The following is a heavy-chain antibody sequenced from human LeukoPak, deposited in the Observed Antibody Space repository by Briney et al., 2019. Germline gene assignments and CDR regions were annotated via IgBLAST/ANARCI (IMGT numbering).Heavy chain of an antibody. Sequence: SVTVSFTSSGGTFSIYAISWVRQAPGQGLELMGRIIPILGIANYAQKFQGRVTITADNSTSTAYMELSSLRSEDTAVYYCAREDDYGDHEYWGQGTLVTVSS. J-gene: IGHJ4*02. CDR1: GGTFSIYA. CDR3: AREDDYGDHEY. CDR2: IIPILGIA. D-gene: IGHD4-17*01. V-gene: IGHV1-69*04.